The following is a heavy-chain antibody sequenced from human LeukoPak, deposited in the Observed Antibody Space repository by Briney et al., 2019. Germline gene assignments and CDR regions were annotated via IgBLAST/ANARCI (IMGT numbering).Heavy chain of an antibody. CDR2: ISWNSGSI. D-gene: IGHD6-6*01. J-gene: IGHJ4*02. CDR1: GFTFDDYA. Sequence: PGGSLRLSCAASGFTFDDYAMHWVRQAPGKGLEWVSGISWNSGSIGYADSVKGRFTISRDNAKNSLYLQMNNLRAEDTALYYCAKDDSSSSLDYWGQGTLVTVSS. CDR3: AKDDSSSSLDY. V-gene: IGHV3-9*01.